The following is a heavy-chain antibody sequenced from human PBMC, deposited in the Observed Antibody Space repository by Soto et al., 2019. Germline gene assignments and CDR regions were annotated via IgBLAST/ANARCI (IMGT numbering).Heavy chain of an antibody. CDR3: ATGLIVVVRARAYYGMAA. V-gene: IGHV1-69*19. CDR2: IIPVFGIV. J-gene: IGHJ6*02. Sequence: QLQLAQSGADVKKAGSSVKVSCKASGGTLSNSAFSWVRQAPGQGLEWMGGIIPVFGIVNYAQKFQDRVTTTEDEYTNTAYMALRRLGSAYTAFYFCATGLIVVVRARAYYGMAAWGQGPTVTV. CDR1: GGTLSNSA. D-gene: IGHD3-22*01.